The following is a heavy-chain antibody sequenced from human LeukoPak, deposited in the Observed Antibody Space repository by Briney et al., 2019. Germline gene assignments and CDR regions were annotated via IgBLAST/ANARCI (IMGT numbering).Heavy chain of an antibody. J-gene: IGHJ4*02. V-gene: IGHV3-74*01. CDR3: IRVPY. CDR2: ISSDGSNT. Sequence: PGGSLRLSCAVSGFTFNKYYMHWVRQAPGKGLVWASRISSDGSNTNYADSVKGRFTISRDNAKNTLYLQMNSLRAEDTAVYYCIRVPYWGQGALVTVSS. CDR1: GFTFNKYY.